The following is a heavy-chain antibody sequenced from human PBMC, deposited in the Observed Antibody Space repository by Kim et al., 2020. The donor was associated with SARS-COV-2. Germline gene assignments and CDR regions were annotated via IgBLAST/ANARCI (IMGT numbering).Heavy chain of an antibody. V-gene: IGHV4-31*03. CDR1: GGSISSGGYY. J-gene: IGHJ4*02. CDR3: ARAAPQCGGDCSAFGY. CDR2: IYYSGST. Sequence: SETLSLTCTVSGGSISSGGYYWSWIRQHPGKGLEWIGYIYYSGSTYYNPSLKSRVTISVDTSKNQFSLKLSSVTAADTAVYYCARAAPQCGGDCSAFGYWGQGTLVTVSS. D-gene: IGHD2-21*01.